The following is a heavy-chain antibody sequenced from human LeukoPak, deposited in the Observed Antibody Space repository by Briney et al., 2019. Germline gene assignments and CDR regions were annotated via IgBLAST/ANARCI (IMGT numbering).Heavy chain of an antibody. D-gene: IGHD7-27*01. Sequence: SETLSLTCTVSGASISSSNFYWSWIRQSPGKGLEWIGYIYYTGTSYNPSLKSRVTISADTSKNQFSLNLSSVTAADTAVYYCASRKLGNDYWGQGTLVTVSS. CDR3: ASRKLGNDY. CDR2: IYYTGT. V-gene: IGHV4-61*01. CDR1: GASISSSNFY. J-gene: IGHJ4*02.